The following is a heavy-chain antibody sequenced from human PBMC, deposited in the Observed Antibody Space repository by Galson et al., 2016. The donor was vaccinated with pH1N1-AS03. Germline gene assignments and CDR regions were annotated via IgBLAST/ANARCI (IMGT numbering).Heavy chain of an antibody. CDR3: ARGGGSSLDY. CDR2: INPSSGGT. Sequence: SCKASGYTFSDYYMHWVRQAPGQELEWMGWINPSSGGTKYTQKFQGRATMTRDTSISTAYMELSRLTSDDTAVYFCARGGGSSLDYWGQGTLVPVSS. CDR1: GYTFSDYY. J-gene: IGHJ4*02. D-gene: IGHD1-26*01. V-gene: IGHV1-2*02.